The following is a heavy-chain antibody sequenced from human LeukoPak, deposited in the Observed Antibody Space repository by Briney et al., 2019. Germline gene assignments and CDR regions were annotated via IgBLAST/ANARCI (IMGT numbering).Heavy chain of an antibody. CDR1: GYTFTSHH. CDR2: INPNSGGT. V-gene: IGHV1-2*06. D-gene: IGHD3-3*01. J-gene: IGHJ4*02. CDR3: ARGEYYDFWSGYY. Sequence: ASVKVSCKASGYTFTSHHINWLRQAAGQGLEWMGRINPNSGGTNYAQKFQGRVTMTRDTSISTAYMELSRLRSDDTAVYYCARGEYYDFWSGYYWGQGTLVTVSS.